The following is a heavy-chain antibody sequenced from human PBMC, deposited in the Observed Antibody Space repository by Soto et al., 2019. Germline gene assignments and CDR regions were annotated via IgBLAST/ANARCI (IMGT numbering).Heavy chain of an antibody. D-gene: IGHD3-3*01. Sequence: EVQLLESGGGLVQPGGSLRLSCAASGFTFSSYAMSWVRQAPGKGLEWVSAISGSGGSTYYADSVKGRFTISRDNSKNTLYLQRNSLRAEDTAVYYCAKAPPFDDFWSPYYFAYWGQGTLVTVSS. V-gene: IGHV3-23*01. CDR2: ISGSGGST. CDR3: AKAPPFDDFWSPYYFAY. CDR1: GFTFSSYA. J-gene: IGHJ4*02.